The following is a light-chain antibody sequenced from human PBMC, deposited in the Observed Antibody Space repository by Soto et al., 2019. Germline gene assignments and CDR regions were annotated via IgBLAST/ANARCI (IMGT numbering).Light chain of an antibody. J-gene: IGKJ4*01. CDR2: GAS. Sequence: EIMMTQSPGTLSVSPGERATLSCRASQNVGSNLAWYQQKPGQAPRLHIYGASTRATGIPARFSGSGSGTEFTLIISSLQSEDFAVYYCQQYTNWPLTFAGGTKVEIK. CDR1: QNVGSN. CDR3: QQYTNWPLT. V-gene: IGKV3D-15*01.